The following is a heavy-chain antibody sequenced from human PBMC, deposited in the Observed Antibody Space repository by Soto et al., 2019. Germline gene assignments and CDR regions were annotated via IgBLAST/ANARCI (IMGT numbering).Heavy chain of an antibody. Sequence: QVQLVQSGAEVKKPGSSVKVSCKTSGGTFSSYAISWVRQASGQGLEWMGGITPIFGATNYAQQFQGRVTITADESTNTTYMELSSLRSADTAVYYCARGCFSTSCDEVVARHFPSWFDPCGQGTLVTVSS. D-gene: IGHD2-2*01. J-gene: IGHJ5*02. CDR2: ITPIFGAT. CDR3: ARGCFSTSCDEVVARHFPSWFDP. CDR1: GGTFSSYA. V-gene: IGHV1-69*12.